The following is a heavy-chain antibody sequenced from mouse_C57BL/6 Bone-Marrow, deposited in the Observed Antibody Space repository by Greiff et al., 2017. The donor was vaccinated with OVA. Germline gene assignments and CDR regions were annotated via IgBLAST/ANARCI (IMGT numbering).Heavy chain of an antibody. J-gene: IGHJ3*01. V-gene: IGHV1-61*01. CDR1: GYTFTSYW. Sequence: QVQLKQSGAELARPGSSVKLSCKASGYTFTSYWMDWVKQRPGQGLEWIGNIYPSDSETHYNQKFKDKATLTVDKSSSTAYMQLSSLTSEDSAVYYCARRRDGYSWFAYWGQGTLVTVSA. D-gene: IGHD2-3*01. CDR2: IYPSDSET. CDR3: ARRRDGYSWFAY.